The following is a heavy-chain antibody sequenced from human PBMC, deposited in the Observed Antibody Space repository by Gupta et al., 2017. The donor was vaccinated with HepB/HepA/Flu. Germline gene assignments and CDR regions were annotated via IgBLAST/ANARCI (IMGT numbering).Heavy chain of an antibody. D-gene: IGHD6-19*01. CDR3: AKGPRQWLLDAFDI. CDR2: ISWNSGSI. CDR1: GFPFDDYA. J-gene: IGHJ3*02. V-gene: IGHV3-9*03. Sequence: EVQLVESGGGLVQPGGSLRLSCAASGFPFDDYAMHWVRQAPGKGLEWVSGISWNSGSIGYADSVKGRFTISRDNAKNSLYLQMNSLRAEDMALYYCAKGPRQWLLDAFDIWGQGTMVTVSS.